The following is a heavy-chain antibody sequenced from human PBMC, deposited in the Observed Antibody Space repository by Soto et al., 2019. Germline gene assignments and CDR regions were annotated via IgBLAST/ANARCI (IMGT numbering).Heavy chain of an antibody. CDR1: GFSFTDYP. J-gene: IGHJ6*02. CDR2: TSFDGNNE. CDR3: VRVHSPASYYYYGMDV. Sequence: QVQLVESWGGVVQPGRSLRVSCAASGFSFTDYPMHWVRQAPGKGLEWVAVTSFDGNNEYYADSVKGRFTISRDNSMNTLYLQMNSLRTEDTAVYYCVRVHSPASYYYYGMDVWGQGTPVTVSS. D-gene: IGHD6-13*01. V-gene: IGHV3-30-3*01.